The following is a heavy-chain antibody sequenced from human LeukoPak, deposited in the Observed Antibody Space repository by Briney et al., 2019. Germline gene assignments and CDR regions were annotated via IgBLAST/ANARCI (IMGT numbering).Heavy chain of an antibody. CDR3: AGWRNYYDSSGYYRIFDY. CDR1: GGSISSYY. Sequence: PSETLSLTCTVSGGSISSYYWSWIRQPPGKGLEWIGYIYYSGSTNYNPSLKSRVTISVDTSKNQFSLKLSSVTAADTAVYYCAGWRNYYDSSGYYRIFDYWGQGTLVTVSS. CDR2: IYYSGST. V-gene: IGHV4-59*01. D-gene: IGHD3-22*01. J-gene: IGHJ4*02.